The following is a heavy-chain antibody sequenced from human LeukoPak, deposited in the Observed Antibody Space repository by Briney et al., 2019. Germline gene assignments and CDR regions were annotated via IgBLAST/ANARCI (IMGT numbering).Heavy chain of an antibody. D-gene: IGHD2-2*01. J-gene: IGHJ4*02. CDR1: GFTFSNYA. CDR2: ISGTGTNI. CDR3: GRCILSSLIVDDY. Sequence: GGSLRLCCAASGFTFSNYAMNWVRQVPGKGPEWVSGISGTGTNIQYADSVKGRFTISRDNAKNSLYLQMNSLRAEDTAVYYCGRCILSSLIVDDYWGQGTLVTVSS. V-gene: IGHV3-21*01.